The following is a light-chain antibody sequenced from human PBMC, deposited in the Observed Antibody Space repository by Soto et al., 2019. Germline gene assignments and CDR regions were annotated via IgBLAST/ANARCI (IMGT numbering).Light chain of an antibody. V-gene: IGLV2-14*03. CDR2: DVS. CDR1: SSDVGGYNY. CDR3: TSYSGSTTLGV. Sequence: QSALTQPASVSGPPGQSITISCTGTSSDVGGYNYVSWYQQHPGTAPKLIIYDVSDRPSGVSNRFSGSKSGNTASLTISGLQAEDEADYYCTSYSGSTTLGVFGTGTKVTVL. J-gene: IGLJ1*01.